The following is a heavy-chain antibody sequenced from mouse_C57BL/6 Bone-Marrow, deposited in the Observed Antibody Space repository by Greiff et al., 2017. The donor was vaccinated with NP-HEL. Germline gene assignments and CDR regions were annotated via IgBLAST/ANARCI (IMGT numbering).Heavy chain of an antibody. CDR3: TTPPYYYDSSSYAMDY. J-gene: IGHJ4*01. CDR1: GFNIKDDY. CDR2: IDPENGDT. D-gene: IGHD1-1*01. Sequence: VQLQQSGAELVRPGASVKLSCTASGFNIKDDYMHWVKQRPEQGLEWIGWIDPENGDTEYASKFQGKATITADTSSNTAYLQLSSLTSEDTAVYYCTTPPYYYDSSSYAMDYWGQGTSVTVSS. V-gene: IGHV14-4*01.